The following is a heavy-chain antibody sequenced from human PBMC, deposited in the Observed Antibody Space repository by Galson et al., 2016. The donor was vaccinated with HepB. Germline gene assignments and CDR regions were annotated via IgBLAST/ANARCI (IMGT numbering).Heavy chain of an antibody. CDR1: GFTFSNAW. Sequence: SLRLSCAASGFTFSNAWMTWVRQAPGKGLEWVGRVKSNTDGGTTDYAAPVKGRFTISRDDSKHTLYLQMSSLKTEDTAVYYCTTLDTAMVTAPNSHYVLGVWGPGTTVTVSS. CDR2: VKSNTDGGTT. D-gene: IGHD5-18*01. J-gene: IGHJ6*02. V-gene: IGHV3-15*01. CDR3: TTLDTAMVTAPNSHYVLGV.